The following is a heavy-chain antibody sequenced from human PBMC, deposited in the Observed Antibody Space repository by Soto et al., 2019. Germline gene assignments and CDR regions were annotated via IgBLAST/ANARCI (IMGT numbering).Heavy chain of an antibody. V-gene: IGHV1-46*03. D-gene: IGHD6-6*01. J-gene: IGHJ4*02. CDR2: INPNGGST. CDR3: ARGLASGDY. Sequence: QVQLVQPGAEVKKPGASVKLSCKASGYTLTSFFIHWVRQAPGQGLEWMGIINPNGGSTNYAHNFQGRVAMNRDTSTGTVYMDLSSLRSEDTAVYYCARGLASGDYWGQGTLVTVSS. CDR1: GYTLTSFF.